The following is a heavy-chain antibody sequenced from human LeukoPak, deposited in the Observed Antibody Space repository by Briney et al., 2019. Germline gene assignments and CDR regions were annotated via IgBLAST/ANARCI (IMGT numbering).Heavy chain of an antibody. Sequence: SVKVSCKASGGTFSSYAISWVRQAPGQGLEWMGRIIPILGIANYAQKFQGRVTITADKSTSTAYMELSSLRSEDTAVYYCAREHIVVVTAIFHREIDYWGQGTLVTVSS. CDR2: IIPILGIA. J-gene: IGHJ4*02. V-gene: IGHV1-69*04. CDR1: GGTFSSYA. CDR3: AREHIVVVTAIFHREIDY. D-gene: IGHD2-21*02.